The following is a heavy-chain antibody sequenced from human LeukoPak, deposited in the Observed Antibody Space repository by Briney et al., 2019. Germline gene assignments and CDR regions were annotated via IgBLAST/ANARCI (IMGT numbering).Heavy chain of an antibody. Sequence: PSETLSLTCTVSGGSISGYYWSWIRQPPGKGLEWIGEINHSGSTNYNPSLKSRVTISVDTSKNQFSLKLSSVTAADTAVYYCASVVVAATLFDYWGQGTLVTVSS. CDR2: INHSGST. J-gene: IGHJ4*02. V-gene: IGHV4-34*01. CDR1: GGSISGYY. CDR3: ASVVVAATLFDY. D-gene: IGHD2-15*01.